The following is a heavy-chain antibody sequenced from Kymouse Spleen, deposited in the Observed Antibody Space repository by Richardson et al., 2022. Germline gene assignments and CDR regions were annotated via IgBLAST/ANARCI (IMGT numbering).Heavy chain of an antibody. CDR2: ISYDGSNK. CDR1: GFTFSSYG. D-gene: IGHD1-26*01. V-gene: IGHV3-30*18. CDR3: AKDRDSGSYPYYYYYGMDV. J-gene: IGHJ6*02. Sequence: QVQLVESGGGVVQPGRSLRLSCAASGFTFSSYGMHWVRQAPGKGLEWVAVISYDGSNKYYADSVKGRFTISRDNSKNTLYLQMNSLRAEDTAVYYCAKDRDSGSYPYYYYYGMDVWGQGTTVTVSS.